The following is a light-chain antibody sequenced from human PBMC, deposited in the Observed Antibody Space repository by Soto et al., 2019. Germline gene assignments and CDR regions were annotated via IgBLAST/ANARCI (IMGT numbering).Light chain of an antibody. Sequence: IQLTQSPSTLSASVGYRVTITCRASQGIGTALAWYHQRPGNSPDLLVYDASTLQSVVPSRFSGSGSETDFSLTISGLHPEDFGNYYCQQFNTKPLTFGGGTRVEIK. V-gene: IGKV1-13*02. CDR2: DAS. J-gene: IGKJ4*01. CDR3: QQFNTKPLT. CDR1: QGIGTA.